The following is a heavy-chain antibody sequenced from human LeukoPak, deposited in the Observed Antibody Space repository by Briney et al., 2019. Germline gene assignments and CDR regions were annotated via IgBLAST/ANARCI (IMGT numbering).Heavy chain of an antibody. CDR1: GYTFTTYY. CDR3: ARDSPDGSGTYYNDSPDY. CDR2: INPSGGST. V-gene: IGHV1-46*01. D-gene: IGHD3-10*01. Sequence: ASVKVSCKASGYTFTTYYMHWVRQAPGQGLEWMGVINPSGGSTFYAQKFQGRVTMTRDTSTSTAYMDLRSLRSDDTAIYYCARDSPDGSGTYYNDSPDYWGQGTLVTVSS. J-gene: IGHJ4*02.